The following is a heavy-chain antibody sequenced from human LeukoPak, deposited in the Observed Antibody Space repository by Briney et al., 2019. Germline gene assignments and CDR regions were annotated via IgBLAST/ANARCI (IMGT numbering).Heavy chain of an antibody. V-gene: IGHV3-7*03. Sequence: GGSLRLSCAASGFPFNAYWMTWVRQAPGKGLEWVANIRQDGDTKYYADSVKGRFTVSRDNAMNSLYLQMNSLRAEDTAIYYCARSLPYGTTWYGRSDFWGQGTLVTVSS. CDR3: ARSLPYGTTWYGRSDF. D-gene: IGHD6-13*01. CDR1: GFPFNAYW. CDR2: IRQDGDTK. J-gene: IGHJ4*02.